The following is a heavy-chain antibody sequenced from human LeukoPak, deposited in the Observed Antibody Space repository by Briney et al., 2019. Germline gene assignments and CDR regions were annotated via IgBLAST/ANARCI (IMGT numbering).Heavy chain of an antibody. CDR3: AKAPVIYHGGSACHSFDY. CDR1: GFSFSSYD. Sequence: PGGSLRLSCAASGFSFSSYDMSWVRQAPGKGLEWVSYIGGDGIRTYYADSVKGRFTISRDNSKNTLYLQMNSLTAEDTAVYYCAKAPVIYHGGSACHSFDYWGRGTLVTVS. V-gene: IGHV3-23*01. CDR2: IGGDGIRT. J-gene: IGHJ4*02. D-gene: IGHD6-19*01.